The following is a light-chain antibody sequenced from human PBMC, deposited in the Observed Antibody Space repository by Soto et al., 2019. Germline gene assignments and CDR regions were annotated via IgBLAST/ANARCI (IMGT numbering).Light chain of an antibody. J-gene: IGKJ1*01. CDR3: QQYNNWPRT. V-gene: IGKV1-39*01. Sequence: DIQMTQSPSSLSASVGDRVTITCRASQSIDSYLNWYQQKPGKAPKLLIYAASSLQSGVPSRFSGSGSGTDFTLTISSLQPEDSAVYYCQQYNNWPRTFGQGTKVEIK. CDR2: AAS. CDR1: QSIDSY.